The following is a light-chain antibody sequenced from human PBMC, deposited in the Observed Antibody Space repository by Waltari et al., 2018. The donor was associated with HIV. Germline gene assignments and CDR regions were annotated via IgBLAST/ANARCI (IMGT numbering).Light chain of an antibody. CDR3: LKYNSYSGT. V-gene: IGKV1-5*03. Sequence: DIQMTQSPPTLSASVADRVTITCRASQSINIWLAWCKHKPAKAPHLLIYKASTVESGVPAKFSGSGSETEFTLTISSLQPDDFATYYSLKYNSYSGTFGQGTKVEIK. CDR1: QSINIW. J-gene: IGKJ1*01. CDR2: KAS.